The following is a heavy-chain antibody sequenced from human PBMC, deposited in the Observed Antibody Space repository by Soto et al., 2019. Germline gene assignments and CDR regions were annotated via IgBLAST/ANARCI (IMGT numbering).Heavy chain of an antibody. CDR1: GGTFSSYT. CDR3: ARVPTVTNAFDI. D-gene: IGHD4-17*01. V-gene: IGHV1-69*02. J-gene: IGHJ3*02. CDR2: IIPILGIA. Sequence: SVKVSCKASGGTFSSYTISWVRQAPGQGLEWMGRIIPILGIANYAQKFQGRVTITADKSTSTAYMELSSLRSEDTAVYYCARVPTVTNAFDIWGQGTMVTLSS.